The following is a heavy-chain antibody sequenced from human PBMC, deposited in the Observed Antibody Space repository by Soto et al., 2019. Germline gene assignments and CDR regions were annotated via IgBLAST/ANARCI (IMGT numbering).Heavy chain of an antibody. CDR3: ERVGVEMVRNGY. V-gene: IGHV1-18*01. Sequence: ASVKVSCKASGYTFTRYGISWVRPAPGQGLEWMGWISAYNGNTNYAQKLQGRVTMTTGTSTSTAYMELRSGRSPDTEVYYCERVGVEMVRNGYWGQGALVNVS. CDR1: GYTFTRYG. D-gene: IGHD5-18*01. J-gene: IGHJ4*02. CDR2: ISAYNGNT.